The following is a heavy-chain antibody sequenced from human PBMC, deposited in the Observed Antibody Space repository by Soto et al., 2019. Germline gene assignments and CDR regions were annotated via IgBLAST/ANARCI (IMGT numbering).Heavy chain of an antibody. J-gene: IGHJ4*02. Sequence: SETLSLTCTVSGGSISSYYWSWIRQPPGKGLEWIGYIYYSGSTNYNPSLKSRVTISVDTSKNQFSLKLSSVTAADTAVYYCASSSAGGYDQDYWGQGTLVTVSS. V-gene: IGHV4-59*01. CDR3: ASSSAGGYDQDY. CDR2: IYYSGST. CDR1: GGSISSYY. D-gene: IGHD5-12*01.